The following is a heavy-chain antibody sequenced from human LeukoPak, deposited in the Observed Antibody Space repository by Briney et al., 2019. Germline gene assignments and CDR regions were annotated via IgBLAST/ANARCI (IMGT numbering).Heavy chain of an antibody. Sequence: PSETLSLTCTVSGGSISSYYWSWIRQPAGKGLEWIGRIYTSGSTNYNPSLKSRVTMSVDTSKNQFSLKLSSVTAADTAVYYCAGTHYDFWSGTANDYWGQGTLVTVSS. CDR2: IYTSGST. CDR1: GGSISSYY. D-gene: IGHD3-3*01. J-gene: IGHJ4*02. CDR3: AGTHYDFWSGTANDY. V-gene: IGHV4-4*07.